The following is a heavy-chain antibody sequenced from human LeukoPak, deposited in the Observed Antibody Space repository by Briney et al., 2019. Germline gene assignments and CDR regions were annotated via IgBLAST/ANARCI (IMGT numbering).Heavy chain of an antibody. CDR3: ARDVSRLRSYVGATYGMDV. V-gene: IGHV1-2*04. Sequence: GASVKVSCKASGYTFTGYYMHWVRQAPGQGLEWMGWINPNSGGTNYAQKFQGWVTMTRDTPISTAYMELSRLRSDDTAVYYCARDVSRLRSYVGATYGMDVWGQGTTVTVSS. J-gene: IGHJ6*02. D-gene: IGHD3-16*01. CDR2: INPNSGGT. CDR1: GYTFTGYY.